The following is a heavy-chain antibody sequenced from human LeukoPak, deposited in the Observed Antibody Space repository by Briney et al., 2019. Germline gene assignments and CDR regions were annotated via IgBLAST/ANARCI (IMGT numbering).Heavy chain of an antibody. J-gene: IGHJ6*02. CDR2: IYYSGST. Sequence: SETLSLTCTVSGGSISSYYWSWIRQPPGKGLEWIGYIYYSGSTNYNPSLKNRVTISVDTSKNQFSLKLSSVTAADTAVYYCARLVPAAISYYYYGMDVWGQGTTVTVSS. CDR1: GGSISSYY. V-gene: IGHV4-59*01. D-gene: IGHD2-2*02. CDR3: ARLVPAAISYYYYGMDV.